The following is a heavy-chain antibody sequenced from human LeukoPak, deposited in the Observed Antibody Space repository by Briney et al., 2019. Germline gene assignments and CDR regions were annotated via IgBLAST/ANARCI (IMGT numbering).Heavy chain of an antibody. D-gene: IGHD3-16*02. V-gene: IGHV3-11*01. J-gene: IGHJ6*02. CDR3: ARDLNYDYVWGSYRPSNYYYGMDV. CDR2: ISSSGSTI. CDR1: GFTFSDYN. Sequence: PGGSLRLSCAASGFTFSDYNMSWIRQAPGKGLEWVSYISSSGSTIYYADSVKGRFTISRDNAKNSLYLQMNSLRAEDTAVYYCARDLNYDYVWGSYRPSNYYYGMDVWGQGTTVTVSS.